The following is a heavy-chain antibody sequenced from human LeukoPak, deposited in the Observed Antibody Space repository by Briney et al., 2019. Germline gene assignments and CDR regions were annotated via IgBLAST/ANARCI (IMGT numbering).Heavy chain of an antibody. CDR1: GYTFTGYY. CDR2: INPNSGGT. Sequence: ASVKVSCKASGYTFTGYYMHWVRQAPGQGLEGMGWINPNSGGTNYAQKFQGRVTMTRDTSISTAYMELSRLRSDDTAVYYCARERAVGYLRGYYFDYWGQGTLVTVSS. CDR3: ARERAVGYLRGYYFDY. J-gene: IGHJ4*02. D-gene: IGHD4-17*01. V-gene: IGHV1-2*02.